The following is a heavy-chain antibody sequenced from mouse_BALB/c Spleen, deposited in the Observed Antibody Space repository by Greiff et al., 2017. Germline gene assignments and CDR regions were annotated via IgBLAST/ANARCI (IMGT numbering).Heavy chain of an antibody. V-gene: IGHV3-6*02. D-gene: IGHD2-1*01. Sequence: VQLKESGPGLVKPSQSLSLTCSVTGYSITSGYYWNWIRQFPGNKLEWMGYISYDGSNNYNPSLKNRISITRDTSKNQFFLKLNSVTTEDTATYYCAKTPYGNYEWYAMDYWGQGTSVTVSS. CDR2: ISYDGSN. CDR1: GYSITSGYY. J-gene: IGHJ4*01. CDR3: AKTPYGNYEWYAMDY.